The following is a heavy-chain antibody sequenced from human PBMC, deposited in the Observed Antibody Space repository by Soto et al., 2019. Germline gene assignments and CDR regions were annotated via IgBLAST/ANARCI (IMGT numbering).Heavy chain of an antibody. V-gene: IGHV3-30*18. CDR3: AKDLRGYSYGTFDY. D-gene: IGHD5-18*01. CDR1: GFTFSSYG. J-gene: IGHJ4*02. CDR2: ISYDGSNK. Sequence: GGSLRLSCAASGFTFSSYGMHWVRQAPGEGLEWVAVISYDGSNKYYADSVKGRFTISRDNSKNTLYLQMNSLRAEDTAVYYCAKDLRGYSYGTFDYWGQGTLVTVSS.